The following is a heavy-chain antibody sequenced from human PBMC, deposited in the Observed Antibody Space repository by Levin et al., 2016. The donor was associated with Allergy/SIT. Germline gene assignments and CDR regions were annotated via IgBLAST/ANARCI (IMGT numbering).Heavy chain of an antibody. D-gene: IGHD5-18*01. CDR3: AKFSNSRGYSYGFDY. CDR2: IRYDGSNK. V-gene: IGHV3-30*02. Sequence: VRQMPGKGLEWAAFIRYDGSNKYYADSVKGRFTISRDNSKNTLYLQMNSLRAEDTAVYYCAKFSNSRGYSYGFDYWGQGTLVTVSS. J-gene: IGHJ4*02.